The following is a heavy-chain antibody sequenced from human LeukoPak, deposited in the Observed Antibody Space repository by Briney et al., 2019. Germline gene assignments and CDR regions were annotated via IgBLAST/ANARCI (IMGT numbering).Heavy chain of an antibody. D-gene: IGHD2-21*02. CDR2: ISAYNGNT. CDR1: GYTFTSYG. J-gene: IGHJ4*02. Sequence: ASVKVSCKASGYTFTSYGISWVRQAPGQGLEWMGWISAYNGNTNYAQKLQGRVTMTTDTSTSTAYMELRSLRSGDTAVYYCARDQEGWPYCGGDCYSDYWGQGTLVTVPS. CDR3: ARDQEGWPYCGGDCYSDY. V-gene: IGHV1-18*01.